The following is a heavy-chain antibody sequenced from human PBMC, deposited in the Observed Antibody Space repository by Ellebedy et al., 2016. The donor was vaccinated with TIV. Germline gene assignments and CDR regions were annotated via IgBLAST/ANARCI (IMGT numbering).Heavy chain of an antibody. V-gene: IGHV4-34*01. CDR2: VNHSGST. CDR1: GGSFSGYY. CDR3: ARDQRGSYDY. Sequence: MPGGSLRLSCAASGGSFSGYYWSWIRQPPGKGLEWIGDVNHSGSTNYNPSLKRRVTISVDTSKNQFPLKLSSVTAADTAVYYCARDQRGSYDYWGQGTLITVSS. D-gene: IGHD3-10*01. J-gene: IGHJ4*02.